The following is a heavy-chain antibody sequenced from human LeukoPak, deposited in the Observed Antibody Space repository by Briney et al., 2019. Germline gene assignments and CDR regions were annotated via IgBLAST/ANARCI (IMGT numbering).Heavy chain of an antibody. D-gene: IGHD5-18*01. V-gene: IGHV4-61*02. CDR3: ARDSGYSYGHMD. CDR2: IYTSGST. Sequence: SETLSLTCTVSGGSISSGSYYWSWIRQPAGKGLEWIGRIYTSGSTNYNPSLKSRVTISVDTSKNQFSLKLSSVTAADTAVYYCARDSGYSYGHMDWGQGTLVTVSS. CDR1: GGSISSGSYY. J-gene: IGHJ4*02.